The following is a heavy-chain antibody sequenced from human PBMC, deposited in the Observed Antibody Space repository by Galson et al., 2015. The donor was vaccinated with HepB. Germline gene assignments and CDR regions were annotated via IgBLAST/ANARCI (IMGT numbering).Heavy chain of an antibody. V-gene: IGHV1-18*04. J-gene: IGHJ5*02. CDR2: ISAYNGNT. Sequence: SVKVSCKASGYTFTSYGISWVRQAPGQGLEWMGWISAYNGNTNYAQKLQGRVTMTTDTSTSTAYMELRSLRSDDTAVYYCARARYDYDFWSGYSDNWFDPWGQGTLVTVSS. D-gene: IGHD3-3*01. CDR1: GYTFTSYG. CDR3: ARARYDYDFWSGYSDNWFDP.